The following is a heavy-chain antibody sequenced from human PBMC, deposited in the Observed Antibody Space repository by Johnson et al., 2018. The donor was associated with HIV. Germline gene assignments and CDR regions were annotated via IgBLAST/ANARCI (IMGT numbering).Heavy chain of an antibody. CDR2: LKCDGSTK. J-gene: IGHJ3*02. CDR1: GFTFSNSA. D-gene: IGHD7-27*01. CDR3: ARDERVNWGWYHAFDI. Sequence: QVQLVESGGGVVQPGRSLRLSCAASGFTFSNSAMHWVRQAPGQGLEWVADLKCDGSTKYYADSVKGRFPISRDNSKNTLYLQMNSQRAEDTAVYYCARDERVNWGWYHAFDIWGQGTMVTVSS. V-gene: IGHV3-30*04.